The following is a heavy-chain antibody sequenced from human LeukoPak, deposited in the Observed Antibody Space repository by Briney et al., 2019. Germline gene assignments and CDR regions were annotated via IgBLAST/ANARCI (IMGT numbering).Heavy chain of an antibody. D-gene: IGHD3-10*01. Sequence: PGGSLRLSCAASGFTVSSNYMSWVRQAPGKGLEWVSVIYRGGSTYYADSVKGRFTISRDNSKNTLYLQMNSLRAEDTGMYYCARDRGRSRNFDYWGQGTLVTVSS. CDR2: IYRGGST. J-gene: IGHJ4*02. CDR1: GFTVSSNY. CDR3: ARDRGRSRNFDY. V-gene: IGHV3-53*01.